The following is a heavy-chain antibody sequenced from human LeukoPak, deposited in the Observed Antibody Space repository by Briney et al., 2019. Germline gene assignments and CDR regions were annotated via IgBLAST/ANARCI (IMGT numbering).Heavy chain of an antibody. Sequence: GRSLRLSSAASGFTFTTYALHWVRQAPGKGLDWVAVISNGGSNKYYADSVKGRFTISRDNSKNTLYLQMNSLRAEDTAVYYCARGYGGDYCFDYWGQGAPVTVSS. CDR3: ARGYGGDYCFDY. J-gene: IGHJ4*02. D-gene: IGHD2-21*02. CDR2: ISNGGSNK. CDR1: GFTFTTYA. V-gene: IGHV3-30-3*01.